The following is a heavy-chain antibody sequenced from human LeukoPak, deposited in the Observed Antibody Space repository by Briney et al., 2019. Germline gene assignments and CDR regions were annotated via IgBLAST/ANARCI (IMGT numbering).Heavy chain of an antibody. V-gene: IGHV3-66*01. CDR2: IYSGGST. CDR1: GFTVSSNY. J-gene: IGHJ4*02. Sequence: GSPIISCAASGFTVSSNYMSWVRQAPGKGLEWVSVIYSGGSTYYADSVKGRFTISRDNSKNTLYLQMNSLRAEDTAVYYCAREGELGNQYYFDYWGQGTMAAVSS. D-gene: IGHD7-27*01. CDR3: AREGELGNQYYFDY.